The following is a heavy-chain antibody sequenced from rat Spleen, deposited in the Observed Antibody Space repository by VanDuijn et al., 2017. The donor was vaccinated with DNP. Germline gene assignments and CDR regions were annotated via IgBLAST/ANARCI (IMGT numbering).Heavy chain of an antibody. D-gene: IGHD1-6*01. CDR1: GYSITSNY. CDR2: ISYSGST. Sequence: EVQLQESGPGLVKPSQSLSLTCSVTGYSITSNYWGWIRKFPGNKMEWMGYISYSGSTTYNPSLKSRISITRDTSKNQFFLHLNSVTTEDTATYYCARGVYATYYFRNWYFDFWGPGTMVAVSS. CDR3: ARGVYATYYFRNWYFDF. J-gene: IGHJ1*01. V-gene: IGHV3-1*01.